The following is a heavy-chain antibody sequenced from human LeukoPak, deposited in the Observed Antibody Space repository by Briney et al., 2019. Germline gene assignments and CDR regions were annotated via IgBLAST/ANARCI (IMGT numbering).Heavy chain of an antibody. D-gene: IGHD3-9*01. V-gene: IGHV3-30*18. Sequence: GGSLRLSCAASGFTFSSYGTHWVRQAPGKGLEWVAVISYDGSNKYYADSVKGRFTISRDNSKNTLYLQMNSLRAEDTAVYYCAKSRHYDILTGPRYFDYWGQGTLVTVSS. CDR3: AKSRHYDILTGPRYFDY. CDR2: ISYDGSNK. J-gene: IGHJ4*02. CDR1: GFTFSSYG.